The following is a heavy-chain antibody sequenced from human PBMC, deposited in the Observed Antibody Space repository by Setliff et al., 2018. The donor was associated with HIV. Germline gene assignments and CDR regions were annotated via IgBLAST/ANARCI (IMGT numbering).Heavy chain of an antibody. Sequence: GASVKVSCKASGGTFSSYAISWVRQAPGQGLEWMGGIIPILGIANYAQKFQGRVTITTDESTSTAYMELSSLRSEDTAVYYCARDPPTYDSSAYSFDSWGQGTLVTVSS. D-gene: IGHD3-22*01. CDR2: IIPILGIA. CDR3: ARDPPTYDSSAYSFDS. V-gene: IGHV1-69*10. CDR1: GGTFSSYA. J-gene: IGHJ4*02.